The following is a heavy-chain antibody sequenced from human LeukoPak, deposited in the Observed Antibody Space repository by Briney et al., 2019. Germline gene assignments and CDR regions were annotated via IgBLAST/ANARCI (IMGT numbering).Heavy chain of an antibody. D-gene: IGHD3-3*01. CDR3: ASAAVWSEYFQH. V-gene: IGHV1-2*02. CDR2: INPKSGGT. J-gene: IGHJ1*01. Sequence: ASVKVSCKASGYIFTDYYMHWVRQAPGQGLEWMGWINPKSGGTNYAQKFQGRVTMTRDTSISTGHMELSRLRTDDTAVYYCASAAVWSEYFQHWGQGTLVTVSS. CDR1: GYIFTDYY.